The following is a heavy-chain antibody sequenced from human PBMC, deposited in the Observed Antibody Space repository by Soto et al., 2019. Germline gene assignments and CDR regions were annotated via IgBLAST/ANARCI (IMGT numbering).Heavy chain of an antibody. J-gene: IGHJ4*02. Sequence: PGGSLRLSCAASGFTFSSYSMNCVRQAPGKGLEWVSAISGSGVSTYYTDSVKGRFTISRDNSKSTLYLQMNSLRAEDTAVYYCARVYCSGGSCYRHEYWGQGTLVTDPS. CDR2: ISGSGVST. V-gene: IGHV3-23*01. CDR3: ARVYCSGGSCYRHEY. CDR1: GFTFSSYS. D-gene: IGHD2-15*01.